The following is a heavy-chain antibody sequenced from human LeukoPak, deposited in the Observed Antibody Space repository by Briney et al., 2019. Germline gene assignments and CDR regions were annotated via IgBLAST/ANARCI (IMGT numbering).Heavy chain of an antibody. V-gene: IGHV1-24*01. CDR1: GYTLTELC. CDR3: ATSSLPEKWELRLRGCCYFEY. Sequence: GASVTVSCKVSGYTLTELCMHWVRQAPGKGLEWMGGFDPEDGETIYAQKFQDRVTMTEDTSTDTAYMELSSLRSEDSAAYYCATSSLPEKWELRLRGCCYFEYWGQGTLVTVSP. CDR2: FDPEDGET. J-gene: IGHJ4*02. D-gene: IGHD1-26*01.